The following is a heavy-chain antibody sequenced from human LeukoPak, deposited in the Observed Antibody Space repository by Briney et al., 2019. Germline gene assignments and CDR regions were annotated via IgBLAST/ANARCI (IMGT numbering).Heavy chain of an antibody. CDR2: IRSNAYGGTT. D-gene: IGHD3-9*01. CDR1: GFTFGDYA. J-gene: IGHJ6*02. V-gene: IGHV3-49*03. CDR3: TRQADYDILTDSYYYYGMDV. Sequence: GGSLRLSCTASGFTFGDYAISWFRQAPGKGLEWVGFIRSNAYGGTTEYAAPVKGRFTISRDDSKSIAYLQMNSLKTEDTAVYYCTRQADYDILTDSYYYYGMDVWGQGTTVTVSS.